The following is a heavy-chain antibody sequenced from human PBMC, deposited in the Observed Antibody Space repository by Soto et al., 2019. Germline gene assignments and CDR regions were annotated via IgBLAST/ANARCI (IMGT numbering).Heavy chain of an antibody. J-gene: IGHJ5*02. D-gene: IGHD3-3*01. V-gene: IGHV4-39*02. Sequence: SETLSLTCTVSGGSISSSSYYWGWIRQPPGKGLEWIGSIYYSGSTYYNPSLKSRVTISVDTSKNQFSLKLSSVTAADTAVYYCATELRFLEWYNWFDPWGQGTLVTVSS. CDR2: IYYSGST. CDR1: GGSISSSSYY. CDR3: ATELRFLEWYNWFDP.